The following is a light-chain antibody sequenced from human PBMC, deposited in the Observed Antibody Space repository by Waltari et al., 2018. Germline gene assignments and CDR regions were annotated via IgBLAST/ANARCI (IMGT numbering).Light chain of an antibody. CDR2: DVA. V-gene: IGLV2-14*03. CDR3: SSYSTASAVV. Sequence: YQHHPGKAPRRLIYDVAKRPSGVSGRFSGSQTRNTAALTISGLPAEDEAFYYCSSYSTASAVVFGGGTKMTVL. J-gene: IGLJ2*01.